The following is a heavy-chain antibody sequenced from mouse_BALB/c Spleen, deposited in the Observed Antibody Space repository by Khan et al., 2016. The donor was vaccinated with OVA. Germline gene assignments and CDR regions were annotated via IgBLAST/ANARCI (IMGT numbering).Heavy chain of an antibody. CDR1: GYTFTSNT. D-gene: IGHD2-14*01. J-gene: IGHJ4*01. CDR2: INPRSSYT. Sequence: VHLVESGAELARPGASVKMSCKASGYTFTSNTMHWVKQRPGQGLEWIGYINPRSSYTNYNQKFKDKATLTADKSSSTAYMQLSSLTSEDSAVYYCARRTTGYAMDYWGQGTAVTVSS. CDR3: ARRTTGYAMDY. V-gene: IGHV1-4*01.